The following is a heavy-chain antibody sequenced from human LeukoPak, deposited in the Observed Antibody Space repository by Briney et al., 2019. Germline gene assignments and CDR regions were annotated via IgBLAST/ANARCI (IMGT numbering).Heavy chain of an antibody. J-gene: IGHJ4*02. CDR1: GFTFSSYG. V-gene: IGHV3-30*18. Sequence: GGSLRLSCAASGFTFSSYGMHWVRQAPGKGLEWVAVISYDGSNKYYADSVKGRFTISRDNSKNTLYLQMNSLRAEDTAVYYCAKDSPVGMATILDYWGQGTLVTVSS. CDR3: AKDSPVGMATILDY. CDR2: ISYDGSNK. D-gene: IGHD5-24*01.